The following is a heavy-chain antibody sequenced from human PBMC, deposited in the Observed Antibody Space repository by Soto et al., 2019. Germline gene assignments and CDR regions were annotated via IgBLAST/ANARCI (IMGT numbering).Heavy chain of an antibody. J-gene: IGHJ4*02. D-gene: IGHD6-13*01. CDR3: ARGRGAAADYFDF. CDR1: EFTFIDYY. Sequence: LRLSCAVAEFTFIDYYMTWISQVPGKGLEWVSYISSSTSHTNYADSVKGRFTISRDNAKNSLFLQMNSLRAEDTAVYYCARGRGAAADYFDFWGQGTLVTVSS. CDR2: ISSSTSHT. V-gene: IGHV3-11*05.